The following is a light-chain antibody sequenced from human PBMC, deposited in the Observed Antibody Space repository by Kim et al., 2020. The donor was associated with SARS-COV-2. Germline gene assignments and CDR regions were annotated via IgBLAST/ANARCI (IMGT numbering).Light chain of an antibody. CDR3: NSRDSSDNVV. CDR2: GKN. Sequence: SSELTQDPAVSVALGQTVRITCQGDSLRSYYATWYQQKPGQAPIIVIYGKNIRPSGIPDRFSGSSSGNTASLTITGTQAGDEADYYCNSRDSSDNVVFGGVTHLTFL. J-gene: IGLJ2*01. CDR1: SLRSYY. V-gene: IGLV3-19*01.